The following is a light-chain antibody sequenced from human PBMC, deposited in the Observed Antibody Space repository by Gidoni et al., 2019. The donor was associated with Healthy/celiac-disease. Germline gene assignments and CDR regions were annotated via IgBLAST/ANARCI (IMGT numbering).Light chain of an antibody. Sequence: DIVMTQSPDSLAVSLGERATINCKSSQSVLYSSNNKNYLAWYQQKPGQPPKLLIYWASTRESGVPDRFSSSGSGTDFTLTISSLQAEDVAVYYCQQYYSTAPLTFGGGTKVEIK. CDR3: QQYYSTAPLT. V-gene: IGKV4-1*01. CDR2: WAS. CDR1: QSVLYSSNNKNY. J-gene: IGKJ4*01.